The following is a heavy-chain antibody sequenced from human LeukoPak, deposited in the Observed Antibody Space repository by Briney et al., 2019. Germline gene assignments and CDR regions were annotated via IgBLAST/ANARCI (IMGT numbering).Heavy chain of an antibody. CDR2: IKEDGSEK. D-gene: IGHD3-3*01. V-gene: IGHV3-7*03. J-gene: IGHJ4*02. CDR3: ARGRGLGVVSPYFDY. CDR1: GLTFSNYW. Sequence: GGSLRLSCAASGLTFSNYWMSWVRQAPGKGLEWVANIKEDGSEKYYVDSMKGRFTISRDNSKNIVSLQMNNLRAEDTAVYYCARGRGLGVVSPYFDYWGQGTLVTVSS.